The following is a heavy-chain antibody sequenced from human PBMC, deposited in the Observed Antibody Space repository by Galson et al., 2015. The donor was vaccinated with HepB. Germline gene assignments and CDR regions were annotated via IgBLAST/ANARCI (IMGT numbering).Heavy chain of an antibody. D-gene: IGHD2-2*01. CDR1: GGSISGYY. CDR2: IFYSGST. CDR3: TRGERGSFGYCRRTSCQNYFDY. V-gene: IGHV4-59*01. J-gene: IGHJ4*02. Sequence: ETLSLTCTVSGGSISGYYWSWIRQPPGKGLEWLGYIFYSGSTSYNPSLKSRVPMSVDTSKNQLSLRLSSVTAADTAVYYCTRGERGSFGYCRRTSCQNYFDYWGQGALVTVSS.